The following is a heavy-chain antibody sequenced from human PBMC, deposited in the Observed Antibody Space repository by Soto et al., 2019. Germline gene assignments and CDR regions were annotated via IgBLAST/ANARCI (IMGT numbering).Heavy chain of an antibody. J-gene: IGHJ3*01. CDR1: GFTFSTYA. CDR2: ISYDGTNN. D-gene: IGHD3-10*01. CDR3: ARDGGSY. Sequence: QVQLVESGGGVVQPGRSLRLSCAASGFTFSTYAMHWVRRAPGKGLEWVAVISYDGTNNYYADSVKGRFTISRDNSKNTLSLQMNSLRAEDTALYYCARDGGSYWGHGTMVIVSS. V-gene: IGHV3-30-3*01.